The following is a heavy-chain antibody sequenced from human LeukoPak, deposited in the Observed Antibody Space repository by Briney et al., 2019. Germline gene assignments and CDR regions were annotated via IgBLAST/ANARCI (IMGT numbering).Heavy chain of an antibody. CDR3: ARMSYYDSSGDNWFDP. J-gene: IGHJ5*02. CDR1: GYTFTSYD. Sequence: ASVKVSCKASGYTFTSYDINWVRQATGQGLEWMGWMNPNSSNTGYAQKFQGRVTTTRDASISTAYMELSSLRSEDTAVYYCARMSYYDSSGDNWFDPWGQGTLVTVSS. V-gene: IGHV1-8*01. CDR2: MNPNSSNT. D-gene: IGHD3-22*01.